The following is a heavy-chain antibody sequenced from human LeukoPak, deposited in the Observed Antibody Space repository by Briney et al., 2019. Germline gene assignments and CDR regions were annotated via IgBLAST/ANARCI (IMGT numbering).Heavy chain of an antibody. V-gene: IGHV3-20*04. Sequence: AGGSLRLSCAASGYTFDDYGISWVRQAPGKGLEWVSGINWNGGRTGYADSVKGRFTISRDNAKSSLYLQMNSLRAEDTALYYCARDLATADGVDYWGQGTLVTVSS. J-gene: IGHJ4*02. D-gene: IGHD1-26*01. CDR2: INWNGGRT. CDR1: GYTFDDYG. CDR3: ARDLATADGVDY.